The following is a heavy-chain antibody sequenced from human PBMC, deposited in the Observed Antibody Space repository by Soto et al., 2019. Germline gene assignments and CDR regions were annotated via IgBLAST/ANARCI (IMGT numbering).Heavy chain of an antibody. J-gene: IGHJ4*02. Sequence: QVQLQESGPGLVKPSQTLSLTCTVSGGSLSSGDYYWSWIRQPPGKGLEWIGYIYYSGSTYYNPSLKIRVTTSVDTSKNQVSRKLSSVTAADTAVYYCARDVRGSYCDYWGQGTLVTVSS. CDR3: ARDVRGSYCDY. CDR2: IYYSGST. D-gene: IGHD3-16*01. V-gene: IGHV4-30-4*01. CDR1: GGSLSSGDYY.